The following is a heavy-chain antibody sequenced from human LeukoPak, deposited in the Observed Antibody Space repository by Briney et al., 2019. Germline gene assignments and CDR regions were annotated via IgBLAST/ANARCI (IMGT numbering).Heavy chain of an antibody. Sequence: GGSLRLSCAASGFTFSSYSMNWVRQAPGKGLEWVSSISSSSSYIYYASSVKCRFTISREKAKNSLYLQMSSLRAEDRAVYYCASRRGPEYSSSWYAGYWGQGTLVTASS. CDR3: ASRRGPEYSSSWYAGY. CDR1: GFTFSSYS. V-gene: IGHV3-21*01. D-gene: IGHD6-13*01. CDR2: ISSSSSYI. J-gene: IGHJ4*02.